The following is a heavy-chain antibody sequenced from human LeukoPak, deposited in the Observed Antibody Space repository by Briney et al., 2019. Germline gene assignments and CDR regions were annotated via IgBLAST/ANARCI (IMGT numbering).Heavy chain of an antibody. J-gene: IGHJ4*02. V-gene: IGHV3-48*03. CDR2: ISSSGSTI. CDR1: GFTFSSYE. CDR3: ARDPPDSSGYNDY. Sequence: GGSLRLSCAASGFTFSSYEMNWVRQAPGKGLEWVSYISSSGSTIYYADSVKGRFTISRDNAKNSLFLQMNSLRAEDTAVYYCARDPPDSSGYNDYWGQGTLVTVSS. D-gene: IGHD3-22*01.